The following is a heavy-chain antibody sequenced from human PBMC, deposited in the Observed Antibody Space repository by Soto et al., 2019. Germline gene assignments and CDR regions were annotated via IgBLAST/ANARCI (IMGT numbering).Heavy chain of an antibody. J-gene: IGHJ3*02. D-gene: IGHD1-26*01. CDR1: GYSFTSYW. CDR3: ARLILGATDAFDI. CDR2: IYPGDSDT. Sequence: GDSLNLSCKGSGYSFTSYWIRWVRQIPWNGLEWMGIIYPGDSDTTYSPSFQGQVTISADKSISTAYLQWNNLKASDTAIYYCARLILGATDAFDIWGQGTMVTVSS. V-gene: IGHV5-51*01.